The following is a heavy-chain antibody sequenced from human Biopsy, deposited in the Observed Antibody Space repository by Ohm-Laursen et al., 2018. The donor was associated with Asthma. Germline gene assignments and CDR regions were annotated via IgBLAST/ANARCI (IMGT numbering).Heavy chain of an antibody. V-gene: IGHV3-11*01. CDR3: ARDSYSSGLYDDFES. CDR1: GFTFSNYA. J-gene: IGHJ4*02. CDR2: INGKSNSI. D-gene: IGHD6-19*01. Sequence: SLKISCNASGFTFSNYAMSWIRQAPGKGLEWISYINGKSNSIEYADSVKGRFTISRDNAKNSLYLQMNSLRAEDTAVYYCARDSYSSGLYDDFESWGQGTLVTVSS.